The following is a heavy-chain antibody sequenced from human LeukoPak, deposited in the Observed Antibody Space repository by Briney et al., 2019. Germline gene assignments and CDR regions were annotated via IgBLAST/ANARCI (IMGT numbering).Heavy chain of an antibody. V-gene: IGHV1-69*01. CDR1: GGTFSIYA. CDR2: IIPIFGTA. Sequence: ASVKVSCKASGGTFSIYAISWVRQAPGQGLDWMGGIIPIFGTANYAQKFQGRVTITADESTSTAYMELSSLRSEDTAVYYCARNTYYYDSSGYYFSPNFDYWGQGTLVTVSS. CDR3: ARNTYYYDSSGYYFSPNFDY. J-gene: IGHJ4*02. D-gene: IGHD3-22*01.